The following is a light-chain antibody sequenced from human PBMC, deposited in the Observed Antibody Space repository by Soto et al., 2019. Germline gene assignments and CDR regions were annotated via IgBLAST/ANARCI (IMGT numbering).Light chain of an antibody. CDR3: QQYDTYPRT. V-gene: IGKV1-5*03. CDR2: KAS. CDR1: QSISNW. Sequence: DIPMTQSPSTLSASVGDRVTITCRASQSISNWLAWDQQKPGKAPKLLIFKASTLESGVPSRFSGSGSETEFTLNISSLQPDDFATYHCQQYDTYPRTFGQGTKVDIK. J-gene: IGKJ1*01.